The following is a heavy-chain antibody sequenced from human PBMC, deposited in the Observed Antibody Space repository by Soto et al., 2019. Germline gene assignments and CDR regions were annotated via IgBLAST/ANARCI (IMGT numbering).Heavy chain of an antibody. Sequence: QVQLVESGGGVVQPGRCLRLSCAASGFTFSSYSMHWVRQAPGKGLEWVAVISYDGSNKYYADSVKGRFTISRDNSKNTLYLQMNSRRAGDTAVYYCAKGNYGDYWGEGTLVTVSS. CDR1: GFTFSSYS. V-gene: IGHV3-30*18. J-gene: IGHJ4*02. CDR3: AKGNYGDY. CDR2: ISYDGSNK.